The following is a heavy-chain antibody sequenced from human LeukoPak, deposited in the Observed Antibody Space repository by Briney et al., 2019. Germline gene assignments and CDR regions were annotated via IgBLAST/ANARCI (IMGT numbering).Heavy chain of an antibody. CDR3: ATGAAAGMSDY. CDR1: GGSISSNDYY. Sequence: PSETLSLTCTVSGGSISSNDYYWGWIRQPPGKGLEWISNIYHNGNTNFNPALKRRVTMSIDTSKNQFPLDLASVTATDTAVYYCATGAAAGMSDYWGQGTLVTVSS. D-gene: IGHD6-13*01. CDR2: IYHNGNT. V-gene: IGHV4-39*01. J-gene: IGHJ4*02.